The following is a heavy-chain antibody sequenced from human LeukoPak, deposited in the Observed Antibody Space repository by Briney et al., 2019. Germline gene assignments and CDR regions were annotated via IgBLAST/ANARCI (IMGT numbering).Heavy chain of an antibody. Sequence: ASVKVSCKASGGTFSSYAISWVRQAPGQGLEWMGGIIPIFGTADYAQKFQGRVTITADESTSTAYMELSSLRSEDTAVYYCARTRGLLSSYYMDVWGKGTTVTVSS. CDR3: ARTRGLLSSYYMDV. D-gene: IGHD2-2*01. J-gene: IGHJ6*03. CDR1: GGTFSSYA. V-gene: IGHV1-69*13. CDR2: IIPIFGTA.